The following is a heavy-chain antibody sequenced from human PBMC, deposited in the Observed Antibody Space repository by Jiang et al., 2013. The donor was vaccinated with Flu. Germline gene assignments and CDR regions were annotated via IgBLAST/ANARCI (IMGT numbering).Heavy chain of an antibody. D-gene: IGHD2/OR15-2a*01. J-gene: IGHJ6*02. V-gene: IGHV3-23*01. CDR3: AKRRVVLLREDFYKFGMDV. CDR2: ISDSGGST. Sequence: DLVQPGGSLRLSCAASGFTFSSYVMSWVRRAPGKGLEWVSTISDSGGSTYYADSVKGRFTISRDNSKNTLFLQMNGLRADDTAIYYCAKRRVVLLREDFYKFGMDVWGQGTTVTVSS. CDR1: GFTFSSYV.